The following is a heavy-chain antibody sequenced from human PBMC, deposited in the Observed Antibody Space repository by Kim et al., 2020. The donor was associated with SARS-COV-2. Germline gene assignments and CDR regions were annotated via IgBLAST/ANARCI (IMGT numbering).Heavy chain of an antibody. V-gene: IGHV3-23*01. D-gene: IGHD1-26*01. CDR2: IKGSGGST. CDR1: GFTFSSYA. J-gene: IGHJ3*02. Sequence: GGSLRLSCAASGFTFSSYAMSWVRQAPGKGLEWVSAIKGSGGSTYYADSVKGRFTISRDNTKNTLYLQMNSLRAEDTAVYYCANHLNSGDDAFDIWGQGTMVTVSS. CDR3: ANHLNSGDDAFDI.